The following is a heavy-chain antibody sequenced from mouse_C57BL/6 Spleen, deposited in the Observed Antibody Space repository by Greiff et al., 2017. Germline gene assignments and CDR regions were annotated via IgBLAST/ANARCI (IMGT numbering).Heavy chain of an antibody. D-gene: IGHD1-1*01. CDR1: GYTFTDYY. CDR3: ARRGDYYGSSYENFDV. J-gene: IGHJ1*03. CDR2: INPNNGGT. Sequence: VQLQQSGPELVKPGASVKISCKASGYTFTDYYMNWVKQSHGKSLEWIGDINPNNGGTSYNQKFKGKATLTVDKSSSTAYMELRSLTSEDSAVYYCARRGDYYGSSYENFDVWGTGTTVTVSS. V-gene: IGHV1-26*01.